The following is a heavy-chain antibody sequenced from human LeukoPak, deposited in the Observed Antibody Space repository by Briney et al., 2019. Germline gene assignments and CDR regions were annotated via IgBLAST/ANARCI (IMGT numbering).Heavy chain of an antibody. J-gene: IGHJ4*02. CDR1: GGSVSSSSYS. CDR3: ARDGSPYYYDSSGYYYSPFDY. D-gene: IGHD3-22*01. Sequence: SETLSLTCTVSGGSVSSSSYSWGWIRQPPGKGLEWIGNIYYTGSTYYNPSLKSRVTISVDTSKNQFSLKLSSVTAADTAVYYCARDGSPYYYDSSGYYYSPFDYWGQGTLVTVSS. CDR2: IYYTGST. V-gene: IGHV4-39*07.